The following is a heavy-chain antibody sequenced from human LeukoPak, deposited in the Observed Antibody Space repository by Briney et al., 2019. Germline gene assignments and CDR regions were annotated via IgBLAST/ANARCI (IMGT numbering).Heavy chain of an antibody. Sequence: GGSLRLSCAASGFTFSSYGMHWVRQAPGKGLEWVAFIRYAGSNKYYADSVKGRFTISRDNSKNTLYLQMNSLRAEDTAVYYCAKDDRDCSGGSCYLPQTPYYFDYWGQGTLVTVSS. V-gene: IGHV3-30*02. J-gene: IGHJ4*02. D-gene: IGHD2-15*01. CDR1: GFTFSSYG. CDR2: IRYAGSNK. CDR3: AKDDRDCSGGSCYLPQTPYYFDY.